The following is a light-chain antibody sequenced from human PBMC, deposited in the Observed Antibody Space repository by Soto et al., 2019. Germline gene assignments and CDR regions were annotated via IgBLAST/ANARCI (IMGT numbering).Light chain of an antibody. J-gene: IGKJ4*01. V-gene: IGKV3-11*01. CDR1: QSVSSY. CDR2: DAS. CDR3: QQRLNWPLT. Sequence: EIVLTQSPATLSLSPGERATLSCGASQSVSSYLAWYQQKPGQAPRLLIYDASNRATGIPARFSGSGSGTDFTLTIGSLEPEDFAVYYCQQRLNWPLTFGGGTKVEIK.